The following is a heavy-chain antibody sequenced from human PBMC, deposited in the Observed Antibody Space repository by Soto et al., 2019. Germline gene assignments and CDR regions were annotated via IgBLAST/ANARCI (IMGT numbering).Heavy chain of an antibody. CDR3: ARGQEGVVATH. Sequence: QVQLQQWGAGLLKPSETLSLTCAVNGGSFTGYYWSWVRQPPGKGLEWIGEIKDGGSTNYSPSLRSRVTISADTSKMQFSLKVTSVTAADTGVYYCARGQEGVVATHWDQGTLVTVSS. J-gene: IGHJ4*02. CDR2: IKDGGST. V-gene: IGHV4-34*01. D-gene: IGHD2-15*01. CDR1: GGSFTGYY.